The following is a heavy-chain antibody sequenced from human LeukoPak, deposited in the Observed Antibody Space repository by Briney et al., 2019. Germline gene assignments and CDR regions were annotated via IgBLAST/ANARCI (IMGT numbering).Heavy chain of an antibody. J-gene: IGHJ4*02. V-gene: IGHV3-15*01. CDR1: GFTFSTYG. CDR2: FKTKTDGGTT. CDR3: TTMDY. Sequence: GGSLRLSCAASGFTFSTYGMTWVRQAPGKGLEWVGRFKTKTDGGTTDYAAPVKGRFTISRDASKNTLYLQMNSLKTEDAAVYYCTTMDYWGQGTLVTVSS.